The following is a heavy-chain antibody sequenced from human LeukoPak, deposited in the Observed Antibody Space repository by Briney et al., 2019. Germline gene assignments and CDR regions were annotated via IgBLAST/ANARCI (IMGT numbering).Heavy chain of an antibody. Sequence: GGSLRLSCAASGFTFSSYWMSWVRQAPGKGLEWVANIKQDGSEKYYVDPVKGRFTISRDNVKNSLYLQMNSLRAEDTAVYYCARVSSSWSGGYYYYYMDVWGKGTTVTVSS. CDR3: ARVSSSWSGGYYYYYMDV. CDR2: IKQDGSEK. V-gene: IGHV3-7*01. D-gene: IGHD6-13*01. J-gene: IGHJ6*03. CDR1: GFTFSSYW.